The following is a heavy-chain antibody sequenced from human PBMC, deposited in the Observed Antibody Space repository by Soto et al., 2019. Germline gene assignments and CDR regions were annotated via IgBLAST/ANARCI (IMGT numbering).Heavy chain of an antibody. CDR1: GGSISSGGYY. J-gene: IGHJ5*02. D-gene: IGHD3-3*01. CDR2: IYYSGST. CDR3: ARPLFGPLYFDFWGGNWFDP. V-gene: IGHV4-31*03. Sequence: QVQLQESGPGLVKPSQTLSLTCTVSGGSISSGGYYWSWIRQHPGKGLEWIGYIYYSGSTYYKPSLKRRVTISVDAAKNHFSLKLSSVIAADTSVYYCARPLFGPLYFDFWGGNWFDPWGQGTLVTVSS.